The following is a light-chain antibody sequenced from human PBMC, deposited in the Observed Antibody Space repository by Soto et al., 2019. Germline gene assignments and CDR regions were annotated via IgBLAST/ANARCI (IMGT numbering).Light chain of an antibody. J-gene: IGKJ1*01. CDR2: GAS. CDR1: QSVDSRF. V-gene: IGKV3-20*01. Sequence: DIVLTQSPGTLSLSPGERVTLTCRASQSVDSRFFACYQQQRGQAPRVLIYGASIRATGIPGRFSGSGSGTDFTLSIRRLEPEDFAVYYCQQYDSSRTFGQGTKVEMK. CDR3: QQYDSSRT.